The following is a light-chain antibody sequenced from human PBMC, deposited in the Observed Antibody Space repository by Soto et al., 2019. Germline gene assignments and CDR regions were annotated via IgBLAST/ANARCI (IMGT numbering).Light chain of an antibody. CDR2: ADD. CDR3: QSYDSRNVV. Sequence: NFMLTQPHSVSESPGKTVTISCTGSSGSIASNYVQWYQQRPGSAPTTVIYADDQRPSGVPDRFSGSIDSSSNSASLTISGLRTEEEADYYCQSYDSRNVVFGGGTKLTVL. J-gene: IGLJ2*01. V-gene: IGLV6-57*02. CDR1: SGSIASNY.